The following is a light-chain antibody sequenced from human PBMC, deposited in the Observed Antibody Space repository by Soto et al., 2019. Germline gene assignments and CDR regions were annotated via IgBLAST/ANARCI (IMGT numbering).Light chain of an antibody. CDR2: GAS. V-gene: IGKV3-15*01. Sequence: EIVMTQSPATLSVSPGERATLSCRASQSVSSDLAWYQQKPGQAPRLLIYGASTRASAIPDRFSGSGSGTEFTLTISSLQSEDFAVYYCQQYSDWSPITFGQGTKLEIK. CDR3: QQYSDWSPIT. J-gene: IGKJ2*01. CDR1: QSVSSD.